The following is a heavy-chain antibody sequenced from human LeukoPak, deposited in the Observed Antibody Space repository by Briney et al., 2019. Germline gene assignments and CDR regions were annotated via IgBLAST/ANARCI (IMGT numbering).Heavy chain of an antibody. V-gene: IGHV4-4*07. D-gene: IGHD3-3*01. CDR3: ARGAHADFWSGYFGY. CDR1: GGSICSYY. CDR2: IYTSGST. J-gene: IGHJ4*02. Sequence: SETLSLTCTVSGGSICSYYWSWIRQPAGKGLEWIGCIYTSGSTNYNPSLKSRVTMSVDTSKNQFSLKLSSVTAADTAVYYCARGAHADFWSGYFGYWGQGTLVTVSS.